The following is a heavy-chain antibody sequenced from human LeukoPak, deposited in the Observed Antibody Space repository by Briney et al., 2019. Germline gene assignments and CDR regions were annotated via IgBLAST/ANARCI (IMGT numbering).Heavy chain of an antibody. CDR3: ARLGGNSGVDY. V-gene: IGHV4-34*01. D-gene: IGHD4-23*01. Sequence: SETLSLTCAVYGGSFGGYYWSWIRQPPGKGLEWIGEINHSGSTNYNPSLKSRVTISVDTSKNQFSLKLSSVTAADTAVYYCARLGGNSGVDYWGQGTLVTVSS. CDR2: INHSGST. J-gene: IGHJ4*02. CDR1: GGSFGGYY.